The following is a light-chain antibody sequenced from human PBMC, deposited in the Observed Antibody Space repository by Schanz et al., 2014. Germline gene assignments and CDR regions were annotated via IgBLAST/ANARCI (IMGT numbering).Light chain of an antibody. J-gene: IGLJ2*01. CDR2: SNN. CDR3: CSYAGSNNLV. V-gene: IGLV1-47*02. CDR1: TSNIGSNY. Sequence: QSVLTQPPSASATPGQRVTISCSGSTSNIGSNYVYWYQQLPGTAPKLLIYSNNQRPSGVPDRFSGSKSGNTASLTVSGLQAEDEADFYCCSYAGSNNLVFGGGTKLTVL.